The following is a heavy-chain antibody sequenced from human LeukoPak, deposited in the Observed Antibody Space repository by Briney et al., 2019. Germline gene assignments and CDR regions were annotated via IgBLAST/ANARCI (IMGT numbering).Heavy chain of an antibody. CDR3: ARRDYGSGYYGMDV. CDR2: ISAYNGNT. V-gene: IGHV1-18*01. Sequence: ASVKVSCKASGYTFTSYGISWVRQAPGQGLEWMGWISAYNGNTNYAQKLQGRVTMTTDTSTSTAYMELRSLRSDDTAVYYCARRDYGSGYYGMDVWGQGTTVTVSS. D-gene: IGHD3-10*01. J-gene: IGHJ6*02. CDR1: GYTFTSYG.